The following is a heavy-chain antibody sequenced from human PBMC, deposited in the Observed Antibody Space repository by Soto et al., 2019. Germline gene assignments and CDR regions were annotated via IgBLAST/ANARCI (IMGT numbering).Heavy chain of an antibody. J-gene: IGHJ4*02. Sequence: QLQLQESGSGLVKPSQTLSLTCAVSGGSISSGGYSWSWIRQPPGKGLEWIGYIYHSGSTYYNPSLTRRVTTSVDRSKNQFSLKLSSVTAADTAVYYCAREGSGSGSFDYWGQGTLVTVSS. CDR1: GGSISSGGYS. CDR3: AREGSGSGSFDY. CDR2: IYHSGST. D-gene: IGHD3-10*01. V-gene: IGHV4-30-2*01.